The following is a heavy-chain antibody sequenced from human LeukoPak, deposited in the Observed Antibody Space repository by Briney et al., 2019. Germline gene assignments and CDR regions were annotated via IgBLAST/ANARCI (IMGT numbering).Heavy chain of an antibody. V-gene: IGHV4-31*03. CDR2: IYYSGST. D-gene: IGHD2-15*01. CDR3: ARSRVVAATGWFDP. CDR1: GGSISSGGYY. J-gene: IGHJ5*02. Sequence: SQTLSLTCTVSGGSISSGGYYWSWIRQHPGKGLEWIGYIYYSGSTYYNPSLKSRMTISVDTSKNQFSLKLSSVTAADTAVYYCARSRVVAATGWFDPWGQGTLVTVSS.